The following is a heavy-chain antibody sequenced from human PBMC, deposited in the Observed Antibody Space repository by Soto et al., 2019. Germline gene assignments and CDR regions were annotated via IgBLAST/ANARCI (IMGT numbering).Heavy chain of an antibody. CDR2: INAGNGNT. J-gene: IGHJ3*02. CDR1: GYTFTSYA. V-gene: IGHV1-3*01. CDR3: AMDRGGRAVDDAFDI. Sequence: QVQLVQSGAEVKKPGASVKVSCKASGYTFTSYAMHWVRQAPGQRLEWMGWINAGNGNTKYSQKFQGRVTITRDTSARTAYMELSSLRSEDTAVYYCAMDRGGRAVDDAFDIWGQGTMVTVSS. D-gene: IGHD6-19*01.